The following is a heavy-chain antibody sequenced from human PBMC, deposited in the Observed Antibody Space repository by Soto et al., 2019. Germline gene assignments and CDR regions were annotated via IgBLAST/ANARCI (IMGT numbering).Heavy chain of an antibody. CDR1: GFDVTTNC. V-gene: IGHV3-53*01. CDR2: VCTGGAT. CDR3: VRDKRTISGIFPGY. Sequence: GGSLRLSCVGSGFDVTTNCMIWVRQAPGKGLECVSIVCTGGATHYADSVEGRFTISRDRSKNTVLLQMNNVRAEDTAVYYCVRDKRTISGIFPGYWGQGTQVTVSS. D-gene: IGHD1-1*01. J-gene: IGHJ4*02.